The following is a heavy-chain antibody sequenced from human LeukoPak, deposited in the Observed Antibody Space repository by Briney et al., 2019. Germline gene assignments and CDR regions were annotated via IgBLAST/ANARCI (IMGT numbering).Heavy chain of an antibody. V-gene: IGHV7-4-1*02. J-gene: IGHJ4*02. CDR2: IHPSTGNP. Sequence: ASVKVSCKASGYSFTGYAMNWVRQAPGQGLEWMGWIHPSTGNPTYAQGFTGRFVFSLDTSVSTTYLQISSLKAEDTAVYYCARAYQRLGDLSLPDYWGQGTLVTVSS. CDR1: GYSFTGYA. CDR3: ARAYQRLGDLSLPDY. D-gene: IGHD3-16*02.